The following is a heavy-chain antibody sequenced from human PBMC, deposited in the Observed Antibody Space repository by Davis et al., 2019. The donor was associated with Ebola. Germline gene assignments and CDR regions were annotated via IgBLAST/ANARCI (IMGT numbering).Heavy chain of an antibody. CDR3: ARDLSTGVTIFGVVLGDY. CDR2: ISYDGSNK. Sequence: GESLKISCAASGFTFSSYAMHWVRQAPGKGLEWVAVISYDGSNKYYADSVKGRFTISRDNSKNTLYLQMNSLRAEDTAVYYCARDLSTGVTIFGVVLGDYWGQGTLVTVSS. J-gene: IGHJ4*02. D-gene: IGHD3-3*01. V-gene: IGHV3-30-3*01. CDR1: GFTFSSYA.